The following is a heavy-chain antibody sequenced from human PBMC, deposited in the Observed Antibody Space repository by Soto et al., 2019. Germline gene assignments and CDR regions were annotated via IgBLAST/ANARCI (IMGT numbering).Heavy chain of an antibody. V-gene: IGHV1-3*01. CDR3: ARSAAYCGGDCYHYGY. CDR2: INAGNGNT. Sequence: ASVKVSCKASGYTFTSYAMHWVRQAPGQRLEWMGWINAGNGNTKYSQKFQGRVTITRDTSASTAYMELRSLRSEDTAVYYCARSAAYCGGDCYHYGYWGQGTLVTVSS. D-gene: IGHD2-21*02. CDR1: GYTFTSYA. J-gene: IGHJ4*02.